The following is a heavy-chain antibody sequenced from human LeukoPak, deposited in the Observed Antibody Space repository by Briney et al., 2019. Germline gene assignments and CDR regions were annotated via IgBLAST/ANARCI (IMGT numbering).Heavy chain of an antibody. CDR2: XXXXGSX. CDR1: GXXXXXTX. Sequence: GGSLRLSCTSXGXXXXXTXXXXXXXAXXXXXXXVXXXXXXGSXDXADSXKDRFTISRDASKNTVFLQMNSLRVEDTAVYHXAXGPIDKVVAGTFFGHWGQGTVVTVSS. V-gene: IGHV3-53*01. J-gene: IGHJ4*02. CDR3: AXGPIDKVVAGTFFGH. D-gene: IGHD6-19*01.